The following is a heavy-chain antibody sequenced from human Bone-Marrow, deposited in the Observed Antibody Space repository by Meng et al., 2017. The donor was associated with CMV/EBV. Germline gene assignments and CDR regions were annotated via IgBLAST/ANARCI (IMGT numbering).Heavy chain of an antibody. CDR1: GYDFSGYW. D-gene: IGHD2-2*02. Sequence: GESLKISCKGFGYDFSGYWIAWVRQMPGKGLEWMGAIYPRDSDTRYSPSFRGQVTISADKSISTAYLQWSSLKASDTAMYYCARQAYCSSTSCYNPWFDPWGQGTLVTVSS. V-gene: IGHV5-51*01. CDR2: IYPRDSDT. J-gene: IGHJ5*02. CDR3: ARQAYCSSTSCYNPWFDP.